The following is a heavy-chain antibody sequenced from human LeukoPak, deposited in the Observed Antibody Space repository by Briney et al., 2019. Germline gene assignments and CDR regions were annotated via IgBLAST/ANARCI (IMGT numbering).Heavy chain of an antibody. CDR2: ISTSSSYI. Sequence: GGSLRLSCAASGFTFSSYSMNWVRQAPGKGLEWVSSISTSSSYIYYADSVKGRFTISRDNAKKSLYLEMNSPRAEDTAVYYCARDSGTTGEVKFDPWGPGSLVTVSS. J-gene: IGHJ5*02. CDR1: GFTFSSYS. D-gene: IGHD3-10*01. V-gene: IGHV3-21*01. CDR3: ARDSGTTGEVKFDP.